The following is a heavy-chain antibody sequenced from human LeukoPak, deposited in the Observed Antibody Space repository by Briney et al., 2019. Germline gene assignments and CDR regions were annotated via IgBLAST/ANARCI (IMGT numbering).Heavy chain of an antibody. J-gene: IGHJ4*02. Sequence: SVKVSCKASGGTFSSYAISWVRQAPGQGLEWMGGIIPIFGTANYAQKFQGRVTITADKSTSTAYMELSGLRSEDTAVYYCARAFSGQRGYSYGPDYFDYWGQGTLVTVSS. CDR1: GGTFSSYA. CDR2: IIPIFGTA. V-gene: IGHV1-69*06. D-gene: IGHD5-18*01. CDR3: ARAFSGQRGYSYGPDYFDY.